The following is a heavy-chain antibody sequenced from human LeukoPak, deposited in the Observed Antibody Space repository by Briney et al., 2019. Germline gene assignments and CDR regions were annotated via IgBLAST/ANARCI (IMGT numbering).Heavy chain of an antibody. V-gene: IGHV4-34*01. D-gene: IGHD3-10*01. Sequence: SETLSLTCAVYGGSFSGYYWSWIRQPPGKGLEWIGEINHSGSTNYNPSLKSRVTISVDTSKNQFSLKLSSVTAADTAVYYCARRLVHYYYYYMDVWGKGTTVTVSS. CDR1: GGSFSGYY. CDR2: INHSGST. CDR3: ARRLVHYYYYYMDV. J-gene: IGHJ6*03.